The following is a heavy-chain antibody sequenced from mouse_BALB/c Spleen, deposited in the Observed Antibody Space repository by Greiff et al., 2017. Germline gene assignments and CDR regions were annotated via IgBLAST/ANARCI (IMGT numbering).Heavy chain of an antibody. CDR2: ISSGSSTI. CDR3: ARVVDYAMDY. D-gene: IGHD1-1*01. CDR1: GFTFSSFG. Sequence: EVKLQESGGGLVQPGGSRKLSCAASGFTFSSFGMHWVRQAPEKGLEWVAYISSGSSTIYYADTVKGRFTISRDNPKNTLFLQMTSLRSEDTAMYYCARVVDYAMDYWGQGTSVTVSS. V-gene: IGHV5-17*02. J-gene: IGHJ4*01.